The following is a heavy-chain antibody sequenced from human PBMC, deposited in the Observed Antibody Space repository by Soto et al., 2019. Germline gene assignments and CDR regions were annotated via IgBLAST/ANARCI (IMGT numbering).Heavy chain of an antibody. Sequence: QLQLQESGPGLVKPSETLSLTCTVSGGSISSSSYYWGWIRQPPGKGLEWIGSIYYSGSTYYNPSLKSRVTRSVDTSRSQFSLKLSSVTAADTAVYYCPSATGSGSPPTPDYWGQGALVTVSS. CDR2: IYYSGST. J-gene: IGHJ4*02. CDR1: GGSISSSSYY. D-gene: IGHD3-10*01. V-gene: IGHV4-39*01. CDR3: PSATGSGSPPTPDY.